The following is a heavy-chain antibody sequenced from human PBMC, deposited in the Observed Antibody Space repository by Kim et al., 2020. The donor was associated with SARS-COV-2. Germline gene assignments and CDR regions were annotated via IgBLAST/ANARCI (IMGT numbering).Heavy chain of an antibody. V-gene: IGHV4-30-2*04. CDR3: ARKPYGSGSYYPDY. D-gene: IGHD3-10*01. Sequence: YNPSLKRRVTISVDTSKSQFSRKLSSGTAADTAVYYCARKPYGSGSYYPDYWGQGTLVTVSS. J-gene: IGHJ4*02.